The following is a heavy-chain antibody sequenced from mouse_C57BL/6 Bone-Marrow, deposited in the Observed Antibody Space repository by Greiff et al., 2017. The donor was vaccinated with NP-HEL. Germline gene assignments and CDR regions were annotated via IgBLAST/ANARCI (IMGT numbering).Heavy chain of an antibody. CDR3: ARYGGLRLDY. Sequence: VQLQQPGAELVRPGSSVKLSCKASGYTFTSYWMDWVKQRPGQGLEWIGNIYPSDSETHYNQKFKDKATLTVDKSSSTAYMQLSSLTSEDSAVYYCARYGGLRLDYWGQGTTLTVSS. CDR2: IYPSDSET. D-gene: IGHD2-4*01. V-gene: IGHV1-61*01. J-gene: IGHJ2*01. CDR1: GYTFTSYW.